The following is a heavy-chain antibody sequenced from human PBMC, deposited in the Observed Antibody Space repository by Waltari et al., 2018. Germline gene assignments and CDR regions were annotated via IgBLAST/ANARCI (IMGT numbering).Heavy chain of an antibody. Sequence: QLQLQESGPGLVKPSETLSLTCTVSGGSISSSSYYWGWIRQPPGKGLEWIGSIYYSGSTYYNPSLKGRVTISVDTSKNQFSLKLSSVTAADTAVYYCARVDLGGGGQNDYWGQGTLVTVSS. V-gene: IGHV4-39*01. J-gene: IGHJ4*02. CDR3: ARVDLGGGGQNDY. D-gene: IGHD2-15*01. CDR1: GGSISSSSYY. CDR2: IYYSGST.